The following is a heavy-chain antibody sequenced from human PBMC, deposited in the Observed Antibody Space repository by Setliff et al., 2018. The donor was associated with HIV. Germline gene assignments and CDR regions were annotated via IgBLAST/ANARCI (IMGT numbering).Heavy chain of an antibody. D-gene: IGHD5-12*01. CDR2: IYYSGSD. J-gene: IGHJ4*02. Sequence: SETLSLTCTVSGGSVTAYNYVWGWIRQPPGKGLEWMASIYYSGSDYYNPANKGRVTVSVDTSKNQFSLKLNSVTAADTAVYYCARHDSGYGPFDTWGQGTLVTVSS. CDR3: ARHDSGYGPFDT. CDR1: GGSVTAYNYV. V-gene: IGHV4-39*01.